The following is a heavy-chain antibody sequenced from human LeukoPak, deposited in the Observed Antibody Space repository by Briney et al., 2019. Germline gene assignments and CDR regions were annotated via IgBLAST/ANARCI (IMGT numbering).Heavy chain of an antibody. D-gene: IGHD2-2*01. V-gene: IGHV4-59*01. CDR1: GGSISSYY. CDR3: ARVKGYQLGLPDAFDI. CDR2: IYYSGST. J-gene: IGHJ3*02. Sequence: SETLSLTCTVSGGSISSYYWSWIRQPPGKGLEWIGYIYYSGSTNYNPSLKSRVTISVDTSKNQFSLKLSSVTAADTAVYYCARVKGYQLGLPDAFDIWGQGTMVTVSS.